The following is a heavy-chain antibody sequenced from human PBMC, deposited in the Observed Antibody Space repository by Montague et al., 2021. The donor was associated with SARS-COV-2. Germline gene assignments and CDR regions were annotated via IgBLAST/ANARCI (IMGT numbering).Heavy chain of an antibody. Sequence: SETLSLTCAVYGGSFSGYYWSWICQPPGKGLEWIGEINHSGSTNYNPSLKSRVTISVDTSKNQFSLKLSSVTAADTAVYYCARGSWHIVVVTAMRDGYYGMDVWGQGTTVTVSS. CDR1: GGSFSGYY. D-gene: IGHD2-21*02. J-gene: IGHJ6*02. V-gene: IGHV4-34*01. CDR2: INHSGST. CDR3: ARGSWHIVVVTAMRDGYYGMDV.